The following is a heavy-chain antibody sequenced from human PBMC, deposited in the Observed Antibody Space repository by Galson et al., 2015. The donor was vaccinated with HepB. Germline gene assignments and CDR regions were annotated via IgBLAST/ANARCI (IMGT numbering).Heavy chain of an antibody. CDR3: AHVLPGAYFEY. J-gene: IGHJ4*02. CDR2: VYWGDGK. D-gene: IGHD1-26*01. CDR1: GFSLTTDAVG. V-gene: IGHV2-5*02. Sequence: PALVKPTQPLTLTCTFSGFSLTTDAVGVAWIRQPPGKALEWLALVYWGDGKRYSPSLKSRLTITKDTSKNQVVFTMTNMDPVDSATYYCAHVLPGAYFEYWGRGTLVTVSS.